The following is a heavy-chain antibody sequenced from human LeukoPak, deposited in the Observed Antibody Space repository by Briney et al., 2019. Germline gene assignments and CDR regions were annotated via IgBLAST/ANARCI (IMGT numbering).Heavy chain of an antibody. CDR2: ISFDGSNK. Sequence: GRSLRLSCAASGYTFSSYTIHWVRQPPGKGLEWVAVISFDGSNKYYADSVKGRFTISRDNSKNTLYLQMNSLRAEDTAVYYCAREELGSSLGFDPWGQGTLVTVSS. V-gene: IGHV3-30-3*01. CDR1: GYTFSSYT. J-gene: IGHJ5*02. CDR3: AREELGSSLGFDP. D-gene: IGHD3-16*01.